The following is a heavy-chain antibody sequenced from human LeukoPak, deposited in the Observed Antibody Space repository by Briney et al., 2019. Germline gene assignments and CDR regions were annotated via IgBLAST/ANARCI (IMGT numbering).Heavy chain of an antibody. J-gene: IGHJ4*02. Sequence: GSLRLSCAASGFTFSSYGMHWVRQAPGKGLEWVAVISYDGSNKYYADSVKGRFTISRDNSKNTLYLQMNSLRAEDTAVYYCAKDGGDYYGSGSYGESAIFDYWGQGTLVTVSS. CDR1: GFTFSSYG. D-gene: IGHD3-10*01. CDR3: AKDGGDYYGSGSYGESAIFDY. V-gene: IGHV3-30*18. CDR2: ISYDGSNK.